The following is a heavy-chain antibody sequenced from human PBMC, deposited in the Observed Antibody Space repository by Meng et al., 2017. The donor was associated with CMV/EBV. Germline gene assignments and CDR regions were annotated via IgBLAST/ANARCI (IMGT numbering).Heavy chain of an antibody. Sequence: GRLVGPGGGLVKPGGSLRLSCAASGFTFSSYSMNWVRQAPGKGLEWVSSISSSSSYIYYADSVKGRFTISRDNAKNSLYLQMNSLRAEDTAVYYCARGYCSSTSCYAGFDPWGQGTLVTVSS. CDR2: ISSSSSYI. J-gene: IGHJ5*02. D-gene: IGHD2-2*01. CDR3: ARGYCSSTSCYAGFDP. CDR1: GFTFSSYS. V-gene: IGHV3-21*01.